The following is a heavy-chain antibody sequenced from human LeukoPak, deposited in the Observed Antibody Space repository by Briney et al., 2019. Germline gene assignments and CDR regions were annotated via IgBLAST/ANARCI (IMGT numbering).Heavy chain of an antibody. CDR3: ARDQGTYYYDSGGYSDLDY. Sequence: PGGSLRLSCAASGFIFSSFGMHWVRQAPGKGLEWAAVIWYDGSNKYHADSVKGRFTISRDNSKNTLYLQMNSLRAEDTAVYYCARDQGTYYYDSGGYSDLDYWGQGTLVTVSS. CDR2: IWYDGSNK. V-gene: IGHV3-33*01. D-gene: IGHD3-22*01. CDR1: GFIFSSFG. J-gene: IGHJ4*02.